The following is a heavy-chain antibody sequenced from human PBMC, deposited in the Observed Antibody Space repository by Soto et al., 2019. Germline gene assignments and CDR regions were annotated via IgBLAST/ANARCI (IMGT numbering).Heavy chain of an antibody. CDR1: GYTFTNYA. CDR3: ARDGAVTRNIIFDY. J-gene: IGHJ4*02. CDR2: INGGNGNT. V-gene: IGHV1-3*01. D-gene: IGHD6-19*01. Sequence: ASVNFSCKSSGYTFTNYAMHWVRQAPGQRLEWMGWINGGNGNTKYSQKFRDRVTITRDTSASTAYMELSSLTSEDAGVYYCARDGAVTRNIIFDYRGQRHLVTGSS.